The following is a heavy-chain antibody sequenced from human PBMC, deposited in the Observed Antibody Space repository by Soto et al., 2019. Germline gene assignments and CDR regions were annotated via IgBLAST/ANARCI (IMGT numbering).Heavy chain of an antibody. Sequence: SVKVSCKASGGTFSSYAISWVRQAPGQGLEWMGGIIPIFGTANYAQKFQGRVTITADESTSTAYMELSSLRSEDTAVYYCASVLSAFGGVIVPGPSYWFDPWGQGTLVTVS. V-gene: IGHV1-69*13. D-gene: IGHD3-16*02. CDR1: GGTFSSYA. CDR3: ASVLSAFGGVIVPGPSYWFDP. J-gene: IGHJ5*02. CDR2: IIPIFGTA.